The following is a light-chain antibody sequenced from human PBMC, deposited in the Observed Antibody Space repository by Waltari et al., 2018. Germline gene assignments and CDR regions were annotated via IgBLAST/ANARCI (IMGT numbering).Light chain of an antibody. V-gene: IGLV2-23*01. J-gene: IGLJ3*02. CDR3: CSYTNSRTWV. CDR1: STHGGRYAR. CDR2: EDT. Sequence: QSALTPPAAVSGSPAQSITISCTWTSTHGGRYARLTWYQQHPDKAPKLIIFEDTKRPSGISNRFSGSKSGNTASLTISGLQAEDEADYYCCSYTNSRTWVFGGGTKLTVL.